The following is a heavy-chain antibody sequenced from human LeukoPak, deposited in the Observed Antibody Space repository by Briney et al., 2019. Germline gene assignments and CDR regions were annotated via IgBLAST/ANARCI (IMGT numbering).Heavy chain of an antibody. Sequence: SETLSLTCAVSGYSISSDYYWGWIRQPPGKGLEWIGSIYHSGNTYYNPSLKSRVTISVDTSKNQFSLKLSSVTAADTAVYYCARGRWELLRRGYYYYYMDVWGKGTTVTVSS. D-gene: IGHD1-26*01. CDR1: GYSISSDYY. V-gene: IGHV4-38-2*01. CDR2: IYHSGNT. J-gene: IGHJ6*03. CDR3: ARGRWELLRRGYYYYYMDV.